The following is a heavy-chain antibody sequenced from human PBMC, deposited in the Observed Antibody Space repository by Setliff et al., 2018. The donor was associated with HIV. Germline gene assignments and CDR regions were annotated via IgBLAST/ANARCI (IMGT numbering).Heavy chain of an antibody. J-gene: IGHJ3*02. CDR1: GGSISSYF. V-gene: IGHV4-4*07. CDR3: ARLGHPYAFDI. CDR2: IYSDGNI. Sequence: PSETLSLTCTVSGGSISSYFWSWIRQPAGKGLEWIGRIYSDGNINYNPSLKNRVTMSVDTSKNQFALQLRSVTAADTAVYFCARLGHPYAFDIWGQGTMVTVSS.